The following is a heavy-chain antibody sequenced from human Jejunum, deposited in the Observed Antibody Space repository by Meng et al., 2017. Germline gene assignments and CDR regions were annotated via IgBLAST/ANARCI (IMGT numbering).Heavy chain of an antibody. CDR1: GGPISSGSYY. CDR3: AREGPTTVTTPYFDY. CDR2: IYTSGST. J-gene: IGHJ4*02. D-gene: IGHD4-17*01. Sequence: SETLSLTCTVSGGPISSGSYYWSWIRQPAGKGLEWIGRIYTSGSTNYNPSLKSRVTISVDTSKNQFSLKLSSVTAADTAVYYCAREGPTTVTTPYFDYWGQGTLVTVSS. V-gene: IGHV4-61*02.